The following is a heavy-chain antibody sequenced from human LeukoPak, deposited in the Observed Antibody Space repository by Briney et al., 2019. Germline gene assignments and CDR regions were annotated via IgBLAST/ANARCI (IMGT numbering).Heavy chain of an antibody. V-gene: IGHV4-4*02. CDR3: ARETRGYSGYDPPTFDY. CDR1: GGSISSSNW. D-gene: IGHD5-12*01. CDR2: IYHSGST. J-gene: IGHJ4*02. Sequence: SGTLSLTCAVSGGSISSSNWWSWVRQPPGKGLEWIGEIYHSGSTNYNPSLKSRVTISVDKSKNQFSLKLRSVTAADTAVYYCARETRGYSGYDPPTFDYWGQGTLVTVSS.